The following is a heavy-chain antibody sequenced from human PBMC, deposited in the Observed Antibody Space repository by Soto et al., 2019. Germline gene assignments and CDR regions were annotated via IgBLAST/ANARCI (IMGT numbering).Heavy chain of an antibody. V-gene: IGHV4-34*01. CDR1: GGSFSGYY. Sequence: SETLSLTCAVYGGSFSGYYWSWIRQPPGKGLERIGEINHSGSTNYNPSLKSRVTISVDTSKNQFSLKLSSVSAADTALFYCARVSYSSFPQYYYYGMDVWGQGTTVTVSS. CDR2: INHSGST. CDR3: ARVSYSSFPQYYYYGMDV. J-gene: IGHJ6*02. D-gene: IGHD6-6*01.